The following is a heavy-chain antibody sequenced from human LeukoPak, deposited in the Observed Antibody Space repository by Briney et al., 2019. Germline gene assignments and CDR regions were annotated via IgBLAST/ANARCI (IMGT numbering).Heavy chain of an antibody. Sequence: SETLSLTCTVSGGSISSYYWSWIRQPPGKGLEWIGYIYYSGSTNYNPSLKSRVTISVDTSKNQFSLKPSSVTAADTAVYYCARVAVGYYVDYWGQGTLVTVSS. J-gene: IGHJ4*02. CDR2: IYYSGST. CDR3: ARVAVGYYVDY. D-gene: IGHD3-22*01. CDR1: GGSISSYY. V-gene: IGHV4-59*01.